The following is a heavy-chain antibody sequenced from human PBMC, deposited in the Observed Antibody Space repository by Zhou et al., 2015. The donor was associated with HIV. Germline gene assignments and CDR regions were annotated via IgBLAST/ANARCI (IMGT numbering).Heavy chain of an antibody. D-gene: IGHD6-13*01. V-gene: IGHV1-69*01. CDR2: IIPIFGTA. CDR1: GGTFSSYA. Sequence: QVQLVQSGAEVKKPGSSVKVSCKASGGTFSSYAISWVRQAPGQGLEWMGGIIPIFGTANYAQKFQGRVTITADESTSTAYMELSSLRSEDTAVYYCAREGAGWAAGHGYYGMDVWGPRGPRVTVSS. J-gene: IGHJ6*01. CDR3: AREGAGWAAGHGYYGMDV.